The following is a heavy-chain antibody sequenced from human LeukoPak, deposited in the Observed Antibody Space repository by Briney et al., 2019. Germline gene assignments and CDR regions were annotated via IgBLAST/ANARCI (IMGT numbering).Heavy chain of an antibody. Sequence: PGGSLRLSCAASGFTFSSYTMNWVRQAPGKGLEWVSSISSGNSYINYADSVKGRFTISRDNAKNSLYLLLNSLRAEDTAVYYCSRPPGYYDSSENFQHRGQGTLVTVSS. CDR3: SRPPGYYDSSENFQH. V-gene: IGHV3-21*01. CDR2: ISSGNSYI. D-gene: IGHD3-22*01. J-gene: IGHJ1*01. CDR1: GFTFSSYT.